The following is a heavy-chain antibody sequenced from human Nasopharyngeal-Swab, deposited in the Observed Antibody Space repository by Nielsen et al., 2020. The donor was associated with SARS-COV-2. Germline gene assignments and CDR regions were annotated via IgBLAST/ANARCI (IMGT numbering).Heavy chain of an antibody. V-gene: IGHV4-59*11. CDR2: ISHNSGT. CDR1: GVSITSQY. CDR3: AKEGATGWFDP. J-gene: IGHJ5*02. Sequence: SETLSLTCTVSGVSITSQYWSWIRQPPGKGLEWIGYISHNSGTSYNPSLKSRVTMFMDTSKNQFSLRLTSVTAADTAVYYCAKEGATGWFDPCGQGTLATVSS.